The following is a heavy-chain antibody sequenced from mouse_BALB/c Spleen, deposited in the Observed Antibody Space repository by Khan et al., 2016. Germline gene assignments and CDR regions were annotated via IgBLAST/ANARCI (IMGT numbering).Heavy chain of an antibody. Sequence: QIQLVQSGPELKKPGETVKISCKASGYTFTNYGMNWVKQAPGKGLKWMGWINTYTGEPTYADDFKGRFAFSLDTSANTAYLQINNLKNEDTATYSCARGITVYAMDYWGQGTSVTVSS. CDR3: ARGITVYAMDY. V-gene: IGHV9-3-1*01. CDR1: GYTFTNYG. CDR2: INTYTGEP. D-gene: IGHD2-4*01. J-gene: IGHJ4*01.